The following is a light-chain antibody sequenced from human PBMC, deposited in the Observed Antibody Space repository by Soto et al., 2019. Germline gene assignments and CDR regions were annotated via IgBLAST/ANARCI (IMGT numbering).Light chain of an antibody. CDR1: QIVSSN. CDR2: GAY. Sequence: EIVLTQSPGTLSLSPGERATLSCRASQIVSSNLLSWYQQKPGQAPRLLIYGAYTRATGVPARFSGSGSGTEFTLTISSLQSEDVAVYWCQPYNNWPLTFGQGTRLEIK. J-gene: IGKJ5*01. CDR3: QPYNNWPLT. V-gene: IGKV3D-15*01.